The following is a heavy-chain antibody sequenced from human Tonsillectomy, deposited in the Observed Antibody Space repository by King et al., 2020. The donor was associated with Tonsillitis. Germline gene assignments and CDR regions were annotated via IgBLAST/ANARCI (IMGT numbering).Heavy chain of an antibody. CDR2: FYISGGT. CDR1: GGSISSYY. J-gene: IGHJ4*02. Sequence: QLQESGPGLVKPSETLSLTCTVSGGSISSYYWSWIRQPAGKGLEWIVRFYISGGTNYNPSLKSRVTMSVETSKNQFSLRMGSVTAADTAVYYCASYGGTGDPEAFFDYWGQGTLVTVSS. CDR3: ASYGGTGDPEAFFDY. D-gene: IGHD4-23*01. V-gene: IGHV4-4*07.